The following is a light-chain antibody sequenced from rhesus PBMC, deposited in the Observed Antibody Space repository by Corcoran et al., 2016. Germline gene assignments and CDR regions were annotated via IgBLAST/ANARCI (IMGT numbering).Light chain of an antibody. CDR3: SSYASTSAFI. CDR2: EVS. J-gene: IGLJ1*01. CDR1: SSDIGAYNR. V-gene: IGLV2-13*02. Sequence: AALTQSPSVTVSPGQWVTISCTGTSSDIGAYNRVSWYQQHPGKAPKLRIYEVSKRPSGVSDRFSGSKSGNTASLTISGLHAGDAADYYCSSYASTSAFIFGAGTRLSVL.